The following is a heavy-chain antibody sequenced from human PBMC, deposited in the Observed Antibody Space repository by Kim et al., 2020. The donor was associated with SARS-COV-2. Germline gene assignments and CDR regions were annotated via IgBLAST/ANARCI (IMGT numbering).Heavy chain of an antibody. Sequence: SVKVSCKASRGTFSSYTISWVRQAPGQGLEWMGRIIPILGIANYAQKFQGRVTITADKSTSTAYMELSSLRSEDTAVYYCAQSQRQNGSGSYYPYYYGMDVWGQGTTVTVSS. CDR1: RGTFSSYT. CDR2: IIPILGIA. D-gene: IGHD3-10*01. CDR3: AQSQRQNGSGSYYPYYYGMDV. V-gene: IGHV1-69*02. J-gene: IGHJ6*02.